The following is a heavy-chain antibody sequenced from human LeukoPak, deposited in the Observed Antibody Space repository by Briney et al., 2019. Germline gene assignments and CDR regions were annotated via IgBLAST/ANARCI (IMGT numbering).Heavy chain of an antibody. CDR1: RFTFSSYS. CDR3: ARATMVRGALVY. J-gene: IGHJ4*02. V-gene: IGHV3-21*04. D-gene: IGHD3-10*01. Sequence: GGSLRLSCAASRFTFSSYSMNWVRQAPGKGLEWVSSISSSSSYIYYADSVKGRFTISRDNAKNSLYLQMNSLRAEDTALYYCARATMVRGALVYWGQGTLVTVSS. CDR2: ISSSSSYI.